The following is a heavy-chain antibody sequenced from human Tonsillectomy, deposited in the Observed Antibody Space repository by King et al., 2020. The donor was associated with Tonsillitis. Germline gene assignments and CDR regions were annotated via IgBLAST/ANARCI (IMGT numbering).Heavy chain of an antibody. Sequence: VQLVESGGDLVQPGGPLRLSCAASGFTFSSYWMHWVRQAPGKGLVWVSRINSDGSGTSYADSVKGRFTISRDNAKNTLYLQMNSLRAEDTAVYYCARESGSYWTFDYWGQGSLVTVSS. V-gene: IGHV3-74*01. J-gene: IGHJ4*02. CDR3: ARESGSYWTFDY. CDR2: INSDGSGT. D-gene: IGHD1-26*01. CDR1: GFTFSSYW.